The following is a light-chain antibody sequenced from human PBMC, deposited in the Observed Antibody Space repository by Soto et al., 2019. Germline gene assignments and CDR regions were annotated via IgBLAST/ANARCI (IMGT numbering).Light chain of an antibody. V-gene: IGKV4-1*01. CDR1: QSLLYGGNDRNY. Sequence: DIVMTQSPDSLAVSLGERATIDCKSSQSLLYGGNDRNYLAWYQHKPGQSPKLIMYWASTREAGVPDRFSGSGSGTHFTLTISSLQAEDVAVYDCQQYYTTPRTFGQGTKLEFK. CDR2: WAS. CDR3: QQYYTTPRT. J-gene: IGKJ2*01.